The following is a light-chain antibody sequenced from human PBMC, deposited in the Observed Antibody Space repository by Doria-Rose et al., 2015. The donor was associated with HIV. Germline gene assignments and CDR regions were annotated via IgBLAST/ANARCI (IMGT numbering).Light chain of an antibody. V-gene: IGKV3-20*01. CDR1: QSFSSTY. Sequence: TQSPGTLSLSPGERATLSCRASQSFSSTYLAWYQQKSGQAPSLLIYDGSTRATGIPDRFSASGSGTDFTLTINRLEPEDFALYXCHQYGTSWTFGQGTKVEI. CDR3: HQYGTSWT. CDR2: DGS. J-gene: IGKJ1*01.